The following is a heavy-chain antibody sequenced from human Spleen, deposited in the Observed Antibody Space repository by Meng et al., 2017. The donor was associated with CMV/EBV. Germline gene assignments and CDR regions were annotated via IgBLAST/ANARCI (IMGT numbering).Heavy chain of an antibody. CDR2: INWNSGST. J-gene: IGHJ4*02. V-gene: IGHV3-20*04. D-gene: IGHD1-7*01. CDR3: ARGGTFDWNYEDY. Sequence: CAASGFIFDDYGLSWVRQAPGKGLEWVSGINWNSGSTGYADSVKGRFTISRDIAKKSLYLQMKSLRAEDTALYYCARGGTFDWNYEDYWGQGTLVTVSS. CDR1: GFIFDDYG.